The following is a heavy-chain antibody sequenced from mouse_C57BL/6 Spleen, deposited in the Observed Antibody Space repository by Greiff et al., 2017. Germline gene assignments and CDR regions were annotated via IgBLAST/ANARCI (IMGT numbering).Heavy chain of an antibody. CDR3: ARGLLRSGYFDY. CDR2: INPNYGTT. V-gene: IGHV1-39*01. CDR1: GYSFTDYN. J-gene: IGHJ2*01. Sequence: EVQLQQSGPELVKPGASVKLSCQASGYSFTDYNMTWVQQSNGTSLEWIGVINPNYGTTSYNQKFKGKATLTVDQSSSTAYMQLNSLTSEDAAVYYCARGLLRSGYFDYWGQGTTLTVSS. D-gene: IGHD1-1*01.